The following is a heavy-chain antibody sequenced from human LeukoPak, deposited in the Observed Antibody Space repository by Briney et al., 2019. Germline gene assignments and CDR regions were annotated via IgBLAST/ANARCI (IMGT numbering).Heavy chain of an antibody. D-gene: IGHD7-27*01. J-gene: IGHJ3*01. CDR2: IWYDGSNK. CDR3: TRDWAGAFDV. V-gene: IGHV3-33*01. Sequence: GGSLRLSCAASGFTFSNYVMHWVRQAPGKGLEWVAVIWYDGSNKYYVDSVKGRFTMSRDNSKNMLYLQMNSLRAEDTAVYYCTRDWAGAFDVWGQGTMVIVSS. CDR1: GFTFSNYV.